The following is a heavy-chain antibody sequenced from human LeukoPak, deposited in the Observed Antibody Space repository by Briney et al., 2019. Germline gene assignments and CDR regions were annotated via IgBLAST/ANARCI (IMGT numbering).Heavy chain of an antibody. D-gene: IGHD3-22*01. CDR1: GGSFIGYY. CDR3: ARGGFGMIVRRAPDY. Sequence: SKIMSITCAVYGGSFIGYYWKWIRQPPRKSLPWIGEINHSGSTNYNPSLKSRVTISVDTSKNQFSLKLSSVTAADTAVYYCARGGFGMIVRRAPDYWGQGTLVTVSS. CDR2: INHSGST. J-gene: IGHJ4*02. V-gene: IGHV4-34*01.